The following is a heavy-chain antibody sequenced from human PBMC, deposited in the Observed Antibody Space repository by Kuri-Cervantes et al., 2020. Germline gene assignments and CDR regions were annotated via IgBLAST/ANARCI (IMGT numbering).Heavy chain of an antibody. CDR1: GFTFSSYA. V-gene: IGHV3-64*02. CDR3: ARVGGAAPGTFDH. CDR2: ISSNGGST. D-gene: IGHD6-13*01. Sequence: GESLKISCAASGFTFSSYAMHWVRQAPGKGLEYVSAISSNGGSTYYADSVKGRFTISRDNSKNTLYLQMSSLRAEDMAVYYCARVGGAAPGTFDHWGQGTLVTVSS. J-gene: IGHJ4*02.